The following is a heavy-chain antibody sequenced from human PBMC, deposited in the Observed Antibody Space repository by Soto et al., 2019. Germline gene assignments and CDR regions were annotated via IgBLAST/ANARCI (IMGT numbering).Heavy chain of an antibody. CDR1: GFTFSSYG. V-gene: IGHV3-30*18. CDR2: ISYDGSNK. D-gene: IGHD2-2*01. J-gene: IGHJ6*02. CDR3: AKNKRYCTSTTCTPYYGMEV. Sequence: GGSLRLSCAASGFTFSSYGMHWVRQAPGKGLEWVAVISYDGSNKYFADSVKGRFTISRDNSNNMLYLQMNGLRGDDTAVYYCAKNKRYCTSTTCTPYYGMEVWGQGTTVTVSS.